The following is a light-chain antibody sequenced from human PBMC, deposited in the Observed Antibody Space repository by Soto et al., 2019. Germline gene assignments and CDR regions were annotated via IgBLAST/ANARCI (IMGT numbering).Light chain of an antibody. CDR3: QSYDTRLRWV. Sequence: QSVLTQPPSVSGAPGQRVTISCTGSSSNFGANFDVQWYQQSPGTAPKLLIYGDTIRPSGVPDRFSGSKSGTSASLAITGLQAEDEADYYCQSYDTRLRWVFGGGTKVTVL. J-gene: IGLJ2*01. V-gene: IGLV1-40*01. CDR1: SSNFGANFD. CDR2: GDT.